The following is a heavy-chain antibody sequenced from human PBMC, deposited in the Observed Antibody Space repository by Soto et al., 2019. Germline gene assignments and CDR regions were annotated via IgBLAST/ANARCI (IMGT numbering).Heavy chain of an antibody. CDR3: AKGAAQNFDFLFID. J-gene: IGHJ4*02. CDR2: ISYDGSTE. CDR1: GFTFSNFG. V-gene: IGHV3-30*18. D-gene: IGHD3-9*01. Sequence: QVQLVESGGGVVQPGRSLRLSCAASGFTFSNFGIHWVRQAPGKGPEWLAAISYDGSTEVYVDSVKGRFTISRDNPKNTLYLQMNSLRLEDTAVYYCAKGAAQNFDFLFIDWGPGTLVTVSS.